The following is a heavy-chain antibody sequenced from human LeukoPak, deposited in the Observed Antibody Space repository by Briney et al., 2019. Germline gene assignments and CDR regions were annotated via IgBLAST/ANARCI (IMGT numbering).Heavy chain of an antibody. CDR3: ARLPDGSSGYSAAFDP. V-gene: IGHV5-51*01. CDR2: IYPGDSDT. Sequence: GESLKISCKGSGYSFTSYWIGWVRQMPGKGLEWMGIIYPGDSDTRYSPSFQGQVTISADKSISTAYLQWSSLKASDTAMYYCARLPDGSSGYSAAFDPWGQGTLVTVSS. CDR1: GYSFTSYW. D-gene: IGHD3-22*01. J-gene: IGHJ5*02.